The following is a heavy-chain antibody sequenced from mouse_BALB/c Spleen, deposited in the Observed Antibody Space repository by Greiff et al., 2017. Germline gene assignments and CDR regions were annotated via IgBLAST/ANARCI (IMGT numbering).Heavy chain of an antibody. V-gene: IGHV1-9*01. CDR1: GYTFSSYW. CDR2: ILPGSGST. J-gene: IGHJ4*01. CDR3: ARPDEDYYAMDY. Sequence: QVQLQQSGPELVKPGASVKISCKATGYTFSSYWIEWVKQRPGHGLEWIGEILPGSGSTNYNEKFKGKATFTADTSSNTAYMQLSSLTSEDSAVYYCARPDEDYYAMDYWGQGTSVTVSS.